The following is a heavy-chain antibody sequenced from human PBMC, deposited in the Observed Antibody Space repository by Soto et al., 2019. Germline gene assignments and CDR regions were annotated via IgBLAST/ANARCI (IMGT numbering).Heavy chain of an antibody. D-gene: IGHD2-15*01. CDR2: IFYDGST. CDR3: VTLVAAGLVDY. Sequence: QLQLSGPGLVKPSETLSLTCTVSGGSISSSTSSWGFVRQPPGKGPEWIGNIFYDGSTYYNPSRKSRVTMSIDTSKSQFSLTLTSVTAADTAVYSCVTLVAAGLVDYWGQGTLVSVSS. CDR1: GGSISSSTSS. J-gene: IGHJ4*02. V-gene: IGHV4-39*01.